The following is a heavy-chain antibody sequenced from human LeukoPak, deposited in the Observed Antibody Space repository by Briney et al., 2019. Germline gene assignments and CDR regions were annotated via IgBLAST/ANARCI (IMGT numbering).Heavy chain of an antibody. CDR3: ARVVGYCSSTSCSSYYYYYYMDV. J-gene: IGHJ6*03. CDR2: IYSGGST. V-gene: IGHV3-53*01. Sequence: PGGSLRLSCAASGFTVSSNYMSWVRQAPGKGLEWVSVIYSGGSTYYADSVKGRFTISRDNSKNTLYLQMNSLRAEDTAVYYCARVVGYCSSTSCSSYYYYYYMDVWGKGTTVTVSS. D-gene: IGHD2-2*01. CDR1: GFTVSSNY.